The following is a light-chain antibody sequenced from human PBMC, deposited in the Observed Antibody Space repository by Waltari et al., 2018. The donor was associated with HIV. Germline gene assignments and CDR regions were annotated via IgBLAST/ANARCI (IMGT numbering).Light chain of an antibody. CDR3: LQDYKAPYT. J-gene: IGKJ2*01. Sequence: AIQMTQSPSPLSAAVGDRVTTTSRASQGVRNDLGWYQQKSGKAPKLLIYAASALHSGVPSRFSGSGSGTDFTLTISSVQPEDFATYYCLQDYKAPYTFGQGTKLDIK. V-gene: IGKV1-6*01. CDR1: QGVRND. CDR2: AAS.